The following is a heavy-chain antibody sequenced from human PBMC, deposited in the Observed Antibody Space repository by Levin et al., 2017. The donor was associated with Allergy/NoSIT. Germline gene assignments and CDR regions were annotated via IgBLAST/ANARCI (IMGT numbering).Heavy chain of an antibody. D-gene: IGHD6-13*01. CDR2: IYYSGST. CDR3: ARQLSTGYSSSWYLDYYGMDV. J-gene: IGHJ6*02. CDR1: GGSISSSSYY. Sequence: SETLSLTCTVSGGSISSSSYYWGWIRQPPGKGLEWIGSIYYSGSTYYNPSLKSRVTISVDTSKNQFSLKLSSVTAADTAVYYCARQLSTGYSSSWYLDYYGMDVWGQGTTVTVSS. V-gene: IGHV4-39*01.